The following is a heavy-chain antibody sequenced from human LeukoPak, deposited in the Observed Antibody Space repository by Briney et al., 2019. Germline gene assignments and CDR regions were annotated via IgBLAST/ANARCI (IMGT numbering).Heavy chain of an antibody. CDR1: GFTFSSYA. Sequence: GGSLRLSCAASGFTFSSYAMSWVRQAPGKGLEWVSAISGTGVGTYCADSVKGRFTISRDNSKNTLYLQMNSLRAEDTAVYYCAKGLSGHGPYPYWGQGTLVTVSS. J-gene: IGHJ4*02. D-gene: IGHD3-3*01. V-gene: IGHV3-23*01. CDR3: AKGLSGHGPYPY. CDR2: ISGTGVGT.